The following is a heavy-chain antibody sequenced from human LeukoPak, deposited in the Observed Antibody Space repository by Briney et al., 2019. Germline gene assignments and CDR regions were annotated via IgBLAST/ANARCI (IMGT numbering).Heavy chain of an antibody. D-gene: IGHD6-19*01. J-gene: IGHJ4*02. Sequence: GRSLRLPCAASGLTFSSYGMHWVRQAPGKGLEWVAVIWYDGSNKYYEDSVKGRFTISRDNSKNTLYLQMTSLRAEDTAVYSCARDLRQWLVGYYFDYWGQATLVTVSS. CDR2: IWYDGSNK. CDR1: GLTFSSYG. CDR3: ARDLRQWLVGYYFDY. V-gene: IGHV3-33*01.